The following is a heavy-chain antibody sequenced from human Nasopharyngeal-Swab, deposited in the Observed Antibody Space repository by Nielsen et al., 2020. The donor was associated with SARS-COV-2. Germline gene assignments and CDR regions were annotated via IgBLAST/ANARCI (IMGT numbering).Heavy chain of an antibody. Sequence: GGSLRLSCAASGFTFSDYSMNWVRQAPGKGLEWLSYINSGGSTIFYADSVKGRFTISRDNAKNSLYLQMNSLRAEDTAVYYCAKVVSTVAHDYYYGMDVWGQGTTVTVSS. V-gene: IGHV3-48*04. J-gene: IGHJ6*02. CDR1: GFTFSDYS. CDR2: INSGGSTI. D-gene: IGHD4-23*01. CDR3: AKVVSTVAHDYYYGMDV.